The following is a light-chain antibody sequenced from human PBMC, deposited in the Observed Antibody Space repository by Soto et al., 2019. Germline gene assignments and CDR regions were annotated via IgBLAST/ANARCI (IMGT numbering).Light chain of an antibody. V-gene: IGKV1-9*01. CDR2: AAS. CDR1: QGIRSY. CDR3: QQLNSYPIT. Sequence: IQLTQSPSSLSASVGDIVTITFLASQGIRSYLTWYQQKPGKAPKVLIYAASTLQTGVPSRFSGSGSGTDFTLTISSLQPEDFATYYCQQLNSYPITFGQGTRLEIK. J-gene: IGKJ5*01.